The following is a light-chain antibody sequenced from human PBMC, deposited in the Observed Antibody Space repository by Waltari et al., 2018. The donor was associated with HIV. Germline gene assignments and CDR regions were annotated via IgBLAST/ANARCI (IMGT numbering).Light chain of an antibody. Sequence: QSVLTQPPSVSAAPGQKVTISCSGSSSNIGNNYVSWYQQLPGTAPKPVIYDNNERPSWIPDRSSGSRSGTSATLDITGLQTGDEADYYCGTWDSSLSAGVFGGGTKLTVL. CDR3: GTWDSSLSAGV. J-gene: IGLJ2*01. CDR2: DNN. V-gene: IGLV1-51*01. CDR1: SSNIGNNY.